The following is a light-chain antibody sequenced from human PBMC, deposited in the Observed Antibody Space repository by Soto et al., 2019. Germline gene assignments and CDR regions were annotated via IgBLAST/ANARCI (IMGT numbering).Light chain of an antibody. J-gene: IGKJ1*01. V-gene: IGKV3-20*01. CDR2: GAS. CDR3: HQYGSSRT. CDR1: QIVSNNY. Sequence: EIVMTQSRSTLCLYPGARSTLSCRASQIVSNNYSAWYQQKPGQAPRLLIYGASSRATGIPDRFSGSGSGTDFTLTISRLEPEDSAVYYCHQYGSSRTFGQGTKVDI.